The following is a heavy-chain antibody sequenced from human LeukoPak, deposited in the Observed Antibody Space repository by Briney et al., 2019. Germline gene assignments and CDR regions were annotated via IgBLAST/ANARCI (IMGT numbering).Heavy chain of an antibody. V-gene: IGHV3-23*01. J-gene: IGHJ4*02. Sequence: GGSLRLSCAASGFSFSSYALSWVRQAPGKGLEWVSAISGSGGSTYYADSVKGRFTISRDNSKNTLYLQMSSLRAEDTAVYSCAKYRRTSWLKGVYYFDYWGQGTLVTVSS. CDR1: GFSFSSYA. D-gene: IGHD6-13*01. CDR3: AKYRRTSWLKGVYYFDY. CDR2: ISGSGGST.